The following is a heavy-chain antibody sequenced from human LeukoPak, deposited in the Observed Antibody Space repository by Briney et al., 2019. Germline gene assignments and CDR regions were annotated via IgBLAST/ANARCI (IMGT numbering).Heavy chain of an antibody. CDR1: GFTVSSNY. J-gene: IGHJ4*02. CDR3: GGLAVFDY. Sequence: AGGSLRLSCAVSGFTVSSNYMSWVRQAPGKGLEWVSVIHSDGSTYYADSVKGRFTISRDNSRNTLYLQMNSLRPEDTAVYYCGGLAVFDYWGQGTLVTVSS. D-gene: IGHD2-15*01. CDR2: IHSDGST. V-gene: IGHV3-66*02.